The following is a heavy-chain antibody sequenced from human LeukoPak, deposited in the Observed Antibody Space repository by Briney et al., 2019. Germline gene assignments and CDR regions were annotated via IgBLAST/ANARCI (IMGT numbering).Heavy chain of an antibody. CDR2: ISYDGSNK. CDR1: GFTFSSYG. CDR3: AKQETPNVVVTANDY. V-gene: IGHV3-30*18. Sequence: GGSLRLSCAASGFTFSSYGMHWVRQAPGKGLEWVAVISYDGSNKYYADSVKGRFTISRDNSKNTLYLQMNSLRAEDTAVYYCAKQETPNVVVTANDYWGQGTLVTVSS. D-gene: IGHD2-21*02. J-gene: IGHJ4*02.